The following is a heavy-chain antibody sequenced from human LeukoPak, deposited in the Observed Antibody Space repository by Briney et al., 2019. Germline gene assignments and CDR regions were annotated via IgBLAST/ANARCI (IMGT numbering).Heavy chain of an antibody. Sequence: ASVKVSCKASGYTFTSYGISWVRQAPGQGLEWMGWISAYNGNTNYAQKLQGRVTMTTDTSTSTAYMELRSLRSDDTAVYYCARELGVAAAGTGGGDYWGQGTLVTVSS. CDR1: GYTFTSYG. V-gene: IGHV1-18*01. J-gene: IGHJ4*02. CDR3: ARELGVAAAGTGGGDY. CDR2: ISAYNGNT. D-gene: IGHD6-13*01.